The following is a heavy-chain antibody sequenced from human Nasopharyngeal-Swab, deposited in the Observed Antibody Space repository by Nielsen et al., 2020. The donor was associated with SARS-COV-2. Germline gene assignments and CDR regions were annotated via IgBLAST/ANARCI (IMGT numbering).Heavy chain of an antibody. D-gene: IGHD7-27*01. V-gene: IGHV3-21*01. CDR2: ISSSSSYI. J-gene: IGHJ6*02. Sequence: GESLKISCAASGFTFSSYSMNWVRQAPGKGLEWVSSISSSSSYIYYADSVKGRFTISRDNAKNSLYLQMNSLRAEDTAVYYCARDRGTGDSYYYYGMGVWGQGTTVTVSS. CDR3: ARDRGTGDSYYYYGMGV. CDR1: GFTFSSYS.